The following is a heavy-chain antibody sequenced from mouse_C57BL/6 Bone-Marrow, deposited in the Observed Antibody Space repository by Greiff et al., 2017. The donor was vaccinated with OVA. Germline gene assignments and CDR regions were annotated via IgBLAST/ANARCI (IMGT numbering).Heavy chain of an antibody. V-gene: IGHV14-4*01. CDR1: GFNIKDDY. J-gene: IGHJ1*03. CDR2: IDPENGDT. Sequence: EVMLVESGAELVRPGASVKLSCTASGFNIKDDYMHWVKQRPEQGLEWIGWIDPENGDTEYASKFQGKATITADTSSNTAYLQLSSLTSEDTAVYYCTTIYYDYDWDWYFDVWGTGTTVTVSS. CDR3: TTIYYDYDWDWYFDV. D-gene: IGHD2-4*01.